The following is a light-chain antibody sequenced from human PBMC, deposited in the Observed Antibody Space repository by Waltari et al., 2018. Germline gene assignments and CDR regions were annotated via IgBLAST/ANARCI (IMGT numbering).Light chain of an antibody. Sequence: DIQMTQAPSSLSASVGERVTVTCRASRSITRYLHWYQQKPGRAPRLLIFAASNLQSGVPSRFSGSGSGTDFTLTISSLQPEDFATYYCQQSFNRPPTFGGGTKVEVK. V-gene: IGKV1-39*01. CDR2: AAS. CDR1: RSITRY. J-gene: IGKJ4*01. CDR3: QQSFNRPPT.